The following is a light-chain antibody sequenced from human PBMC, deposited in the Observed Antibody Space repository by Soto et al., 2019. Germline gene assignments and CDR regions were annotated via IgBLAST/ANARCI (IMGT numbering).Light chain of an antibody. CDR2: DVN. CDR1: SSDVGGYNY. J-gene: IGLJ2*01. Sequence: QSALTQPASVSGAPGQSITISCTGTSSDVGGYNYVSLYQQHPGKAPKFMIYDVNNRPSGVSNRFSGSKSGNTASLTISGLQAEDEADYYCSSHTSSSTHVVFGGGTQLTVL. V-gene: IGLV2-14*01. CDR3: SSHTSSSTHVV.